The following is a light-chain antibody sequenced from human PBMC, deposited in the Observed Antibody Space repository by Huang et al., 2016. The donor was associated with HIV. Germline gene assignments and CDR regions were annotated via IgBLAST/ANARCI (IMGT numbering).Light chain of an antibody. CDR2: DAS. Sequence: DIQVTQSPSSLSASVGDRVTITCQASQEITDYLNWYQQTPGKAPKPLISDASNLASGVPSRFSGTRSGTDFTLTITSLQPEDIATYYCQQYDTLPYTFGQGTKLEI. CDR3: QQYDTLPYT. J-gene: IGKJ2*01. CDR1: QEITDY. V-gene: IGKV1-33*01.